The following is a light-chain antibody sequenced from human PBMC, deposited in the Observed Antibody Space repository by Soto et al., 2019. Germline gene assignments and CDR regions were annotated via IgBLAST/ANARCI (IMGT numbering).Light chain of an antibody. V-gene: IGKV1-5*01. CDR2: DAS. CDR3: QQYNNYST. CDR1: QSISRW. Sequence: DIQMTQSPSTLSASVGARFNITCRASQSISRWLAWYKQKPGKAPQALIYDASSLKSGVPSRLSGNGSGTEFTLTISSMQPDDFATYYCQQYNNYSTFGQGTRLEIK. J-gene: IGKJ5*01.